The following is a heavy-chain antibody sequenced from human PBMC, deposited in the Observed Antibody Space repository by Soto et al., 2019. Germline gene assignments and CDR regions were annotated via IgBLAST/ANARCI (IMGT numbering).Heavy chain of an antibody. Sequence: SETLSLTCTVSGGSISSSSFYWGWIRQPPGKGLEWIGSLYYSGSTYYNPSLKSRVTISVDTSKNQFSLKLSSVTAADTAVYYCARRESLYDILTGYPSGWFDPWGQGTLVTVSS. V-gene: IGHV4-39*01. J-gene: IGHJ5*02. D-gene: IGHD3-9*01. CDR2: LYYSGST. CDR3: ARRESLYDILTGYPSGWFDP. CDR1: GGSISSSSFY.